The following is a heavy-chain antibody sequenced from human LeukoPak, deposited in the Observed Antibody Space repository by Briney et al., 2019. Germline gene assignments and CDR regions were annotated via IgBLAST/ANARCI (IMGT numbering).Heavy chain of an antibody. CDR3: AKLREYSSGWNDY. CDR2: ISGSGGST. V-gene: IGHV3-23*01. Sequence: GGSLRLSCAASGFTLSSYGMSWVRQAPGKGLEWVSAISGSGGSTYYADSVKGRFTISRDNSKNTLYLQMNSLRAEDTAVYYCAKLREYSSGWNDYWGQGTLVTVSS. D-gene: IGHD6-19*01. J-gene: IGHJ4*02. CDR1: GFTLSSYG.